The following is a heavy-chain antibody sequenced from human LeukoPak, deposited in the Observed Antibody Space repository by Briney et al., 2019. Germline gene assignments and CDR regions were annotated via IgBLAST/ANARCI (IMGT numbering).Heavy chain of an antibody. J-gene: IGHJ4*02. Sequence: GGSLRLSCAASGFTFSGYRMAWVRQAPGKGLEWVANIKEDGSEKYYVDSVKGRFTISRDNAKNSLYLQMNSLRAEDTAVYFCAGGGFTYGYDYWGQGTLVTVSS. D-gene: IGHD5-18*01. CDR2: IKEDGSEK. V-gene: IGHV3-7*03. CDR3: AGGGFTYGYDY. CDR1: GFTFSGYR.